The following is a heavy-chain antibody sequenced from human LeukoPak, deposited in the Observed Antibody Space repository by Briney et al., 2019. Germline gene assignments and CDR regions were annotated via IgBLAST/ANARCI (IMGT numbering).Heavy chain of an antibody. V-gene: IGHV5-51*01. D-gene: IGHD5-18*01. J-gene: IGHJ3*02. CDR3: ASVDTAMVTKSAFDI. CDR1: GYSFTSYW. CDR2: IYPGDSDT. Sequence: GESLKISCKGSGYSFTSYWIGWVRQMPGKGLEWMGIIYPGDSDTRYSPSFQGQVTISADKSISTAYLQWSSLKASDTAMYYCASVDTAMVTKSAFDIWGQGTMVTVSS.